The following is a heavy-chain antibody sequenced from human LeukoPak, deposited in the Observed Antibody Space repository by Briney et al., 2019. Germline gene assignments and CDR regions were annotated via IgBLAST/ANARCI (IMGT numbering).Heavy chain of an antibody. CDR2: IYYSGST. J-gene: IGHJ4*02. V-gene: IGHV4-59*01. CDR3: ARFSPLGDGYVFDY. Sequence: SETLSLTCTVSGGSIDSYYWSWIRQPPGKGLEWIGYIYYSGSTNYNPSLKSRVTISVDTSKNQFSLKLSSVTAADTAVYYCARFSPLGDGYVFDYWGQGTLVTVSS. D-gene: IGHD5-24*01. CDR1: GGSIDSYY.